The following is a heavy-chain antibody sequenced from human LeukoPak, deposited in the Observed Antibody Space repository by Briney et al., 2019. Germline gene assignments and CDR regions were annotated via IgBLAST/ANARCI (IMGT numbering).Heavy chain of an antibody. J-gene: IGHJ4*02. V-gene: IGHV3-11*01. D-gene: IGHD6-19*01. CDR1: GFTFSHYY. CDR2: TSSGGSTI. Sequence: GGSLRLSCAASGFTFSHYYMSWIRQAPGKGLDWVSYTSSGGSTIYHADSVKGRFTISRNNANNSLYLQMNSLRAEDTAVYYCARGEWLVGSAPVFDYWGQGTLVTVSS. CDR3: ARGEWLVGSAPVFDY.